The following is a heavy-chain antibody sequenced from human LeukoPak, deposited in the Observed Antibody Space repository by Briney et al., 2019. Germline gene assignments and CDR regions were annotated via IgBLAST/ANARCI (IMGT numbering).Heavy chain of an antibody. V-gene: IGHV3-33*01. Sequence: GRSLRLSCAASGFTFSSYGMHLVRQAPGKGLEWVAVRWYDGSNKYYADSVKGRFTISRDNSKNTLYLQMNSLRAEDTAVYYCARGYDGSYYYYYYGMDVWGQGTTVTVSS. D-gene: IGHD5-12*01. J-gene: IGHJ6*02. CDR3: ARGYDGSYYYYYYGMDV. CDR2: RWYDGSNK. CDR1: GFTFSSYG.